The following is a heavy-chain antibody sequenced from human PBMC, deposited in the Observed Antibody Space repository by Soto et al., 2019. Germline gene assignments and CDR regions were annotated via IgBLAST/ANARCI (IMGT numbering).Heavy chain of an antibody. J-gene: IGHJ4*02. V-gene: IGHV3-30*18. CDR3: AKEEDSGPPCY. CDR1: GFTFSSYG. Sequence: QVQLVESGGGVVQPGRSLRLSCAASGFTFSSYGMHWVRQAPGKGLEWVAVISYDGSNKYYADSVKGRFTISRDNSKNTLELQMNSLRTEDTGVDLCAKEEDSGPPCYWGQGTLVTVSS. CDR2: ISYDGSNK.